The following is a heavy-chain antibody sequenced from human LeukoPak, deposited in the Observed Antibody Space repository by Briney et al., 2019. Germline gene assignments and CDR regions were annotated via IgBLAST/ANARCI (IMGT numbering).Heavy chain of an antibody. CDR3: ARDVDYGGRLDN. D-gene: IGHD4-23*01. Sequence: PGGSLRLSCAASGFTFSSYAMSWVRQAPGKGLEWVSVISGSGGSTNYADSVKGRFTISRDTPKNTLYLQMNSLRAEDTAVYYCARDVDYGGRLDNWGQGTLVTVSS. CDR2: ISGSGGST. CDR1: GFTFSSYA. V-gene: IGHV3-23*01. J-gene: IGHJ4*02.